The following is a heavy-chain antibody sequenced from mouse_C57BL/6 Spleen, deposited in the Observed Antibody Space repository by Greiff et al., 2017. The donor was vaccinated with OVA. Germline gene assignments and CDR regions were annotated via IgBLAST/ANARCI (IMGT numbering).Heavy chain of an antibody. CDR2: INPGSGGT. D-gene: IGHD2-1*01. V-gene: IGHV1-54*01. Sequence: VQLQESGAELVRPGTSVKVSCKASGYAFTNYLIEWVKQRPGQGLEWIGVINPGSGGTNYNEKFKGTATLTADKSSSTAYMQLSSLTSEDSAVYFCARRNGNYKGYFDYWGQGTTLTVSS. CDR1: GYAFTNYL. CDR3: ARRNGNYKGYFDY. J-gene: IGHJ2*01.